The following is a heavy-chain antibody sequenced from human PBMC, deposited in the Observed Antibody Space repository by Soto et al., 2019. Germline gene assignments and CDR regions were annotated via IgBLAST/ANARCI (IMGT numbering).Heavy chain of an antibody. V-gene: IGHV4-4*02. CDR1: GGSFTSNNW. J-gene: IGHJ4*02. CDR3: ASRDPGTSVDF. Sequence: SETLSLTCAVSGGSFTSNNWWTWVRQPPGQGLEWIGEIYRTGSTNYNPSLKSRVTISLDKSENQFSLKVTSLTAADTAVYYCASRDPGTSVDFWGQGTLVTVSS. CDR2: IYRTGST. D-gene: IGHD1-7*01.